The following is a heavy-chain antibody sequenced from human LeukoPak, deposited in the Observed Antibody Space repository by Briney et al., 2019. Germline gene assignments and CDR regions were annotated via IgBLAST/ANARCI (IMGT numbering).Heavy chain of an antibody. V-gene: IGHV3-7*01. Sequence: GGSLRLSCVVSGFTFNRCWMNWVRQAPGKGLEWVAHINPDGRDTYYVDSVKGRFTISRDNAQNPMYLQMNSLRVEDTTVHYCTSWGGTTAEYFQRWGQGTLVTVSS. D-gene: IGHD1-1*01. CDR1: GFTFNRCW. J-gene: IGHJ1*01. CDR3: TSWGGTTAEYFQR. CDR2: INPDGRDT.